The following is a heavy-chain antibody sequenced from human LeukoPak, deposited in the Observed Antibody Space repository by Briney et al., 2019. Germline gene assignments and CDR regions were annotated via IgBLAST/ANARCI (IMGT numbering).Heavy chain of an antibody. D-gene: IGHD1-26*01. J-gene: IGHJ4*02. Sequence: ASVKVSCEASGYTFTGYYIHWVRRAPGHGLEWMGWLNPNSGGTNYAQKFQGRVTMTRDTSISTAYMDLSRLTSDDTAVYYCARALRSGSYREFDYWGQGTLVTVPS. CDR2: LNPNSGGT. CDR3: ARALRSGSYREFDY. V-gene: IGHV1-2*02. CDR1: GYTFTGYY.